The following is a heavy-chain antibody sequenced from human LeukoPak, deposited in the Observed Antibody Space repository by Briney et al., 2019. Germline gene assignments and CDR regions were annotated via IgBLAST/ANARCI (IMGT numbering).Heavy chain of an antibody. CDR1: GFTFSSYA. V-gene: IGHV3-64D*06. Sequence: GGSLRLSCSASGFTFSSYAIYRVCQAPGKGLEYVSAISSSGDSTYYADSVKGRFTISRDNSKNTLYLQMSSLRAEDTAVYYCARERDYTRDAFDIWGQGTMVTVSS. CDR3: ARERDYTRDAFDI. J-gene: IGHJ3*02. CDR2: ISSSGDST. D-gene: IGHD4-11*01.